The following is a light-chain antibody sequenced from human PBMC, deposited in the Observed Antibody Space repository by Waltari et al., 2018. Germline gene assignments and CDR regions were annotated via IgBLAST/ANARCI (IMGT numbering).Light chain of an antibody. J-gene: IGKJ1*01. CDR3: QHYNNWPPGRT. CDR1: QSISSN. Sequence: EIVMTQSPATLSVSQGERATLSRRASQSISSNLAWYQQKSGQAPRLLIYGASTRATGIPARFSGSGSGTEFTLTISSLQSGDFAVYYCQHYNNWPPGRTFGQGTKVEIK. CDR2: GAS. V-gene: IGKV3-15*01.